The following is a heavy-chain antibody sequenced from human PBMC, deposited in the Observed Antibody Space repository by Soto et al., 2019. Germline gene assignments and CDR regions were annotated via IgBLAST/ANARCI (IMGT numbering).Heavy chain of an antibody. CDR2: ISYDGSNK. Sequence: QVQLVESGGGVVQPGRSLRLSCAASGFTFSSYGMHWVRQAPGKGLEWVAVISYDGSNKYYADSVKGRFTISRDNSKNTLYLQMNSLRAEDTAVYYCAKPVSNPYYDCWSDHQRVDYWGQGTLVTVFS. D-gene: IGHD3-3*01. CDR3: AKPVSNPYYDCWSDHQRVDY. J-gene: IGHJ4*02. CDR1: GFTFSSYG. V-gene: IGHV3-30*18.